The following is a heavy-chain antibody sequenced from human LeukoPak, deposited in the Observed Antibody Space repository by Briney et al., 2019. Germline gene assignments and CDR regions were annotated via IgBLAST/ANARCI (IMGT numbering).Heavy chain of an antibody. D-gene: IGHD2-2*01. Sequence: TPGGSLRLSCAASGFTLSYFDMNWVRQAPGKGLEWVSSISTSSRYIYYKDSVRGRFTISRDDAKNSLHLEMNSLRAEDTAVYYCARADCSSSTCYLRRSWFDPWGRGTLVTVSS. CDR1: GFTLSYFD. V-gene: IGHV3-21*01. J-gene: IGHJ5*02. CDR2: ISTSSRYI. CDR3: ARADCSSSTCYLRRSWFDP.